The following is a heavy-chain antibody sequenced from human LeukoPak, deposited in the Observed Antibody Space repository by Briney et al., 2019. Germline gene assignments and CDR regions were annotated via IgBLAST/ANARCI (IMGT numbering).Heavy chain of an antibody. CDR3: AKGSRGSGSYYFDY. Sequence: GGSLRLSCAASGFTFSDYAMSWVRQAPGKGLEGVSGITAGGGSTFFADSVKGRFTIPRHNSKNTLYLQMNSLSAEDTAVYYCAKGSRGSGSYYFDYWGQGTLVTVSS. CDR1: GFTFSDYA. J-gene: IGHJ4*02. D-gene: IGHD1-26*01. V-gene: IGHV3-23*01. CDR2: ITAGGGST.